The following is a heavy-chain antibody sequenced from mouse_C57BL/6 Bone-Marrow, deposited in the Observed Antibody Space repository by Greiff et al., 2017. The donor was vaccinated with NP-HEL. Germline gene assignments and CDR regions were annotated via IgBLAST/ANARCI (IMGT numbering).Heavy chain of an antibody. CDR3: APLTGPYYFDY. V-gene: IGHV1-66*01. D-gene: IGHD4-1*01. J-gene: IGHJ2*01. Sequence: QVQLQQSGPELVKPGASVKISCKASGYSFTSYYIHWVKQRPGQGLEWIGWIYPGSGNTKYNEKFKGKATLTADTSSSTAYMQLSSLTSEDSAVYYCAPLTGPYYFDYGGQGTTLTVSA. CDR1: GYSFTSYY. CDR2: IYPGSGNT.